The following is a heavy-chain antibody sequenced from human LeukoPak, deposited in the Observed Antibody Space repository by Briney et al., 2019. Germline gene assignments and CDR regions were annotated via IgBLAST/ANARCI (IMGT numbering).Heavy chain of an antibody. CDR1: GYTFTSYD. CDR3: ARGGSTGYCSSTSCYRGFDP. J-gene: IGHJ5*02. D-gene: IGHD2-2*01. Sequence: APVKVSCKASGYTFTSYDINWVRQATGQGLEWMGWMNPNSGNTGYAQKFQGRVTMTRNTSISTAYMELSSLRSEDTAVYYCARGGSTGYCSSTSCYRGFDPWGQGTLVTVSS. CDR2: MNPNSGNT. V-gene: IGHV1-8*01.